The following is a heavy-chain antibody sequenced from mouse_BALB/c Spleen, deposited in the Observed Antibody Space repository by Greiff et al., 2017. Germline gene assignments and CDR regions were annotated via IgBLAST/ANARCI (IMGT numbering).Heavy chain of an antibody. CDR1: GYTFTDYN. CDR3: ARGTYGSGDY. D-gene: IGHD1-1*01. V-gene: IGHV1S29*02. CDR2: IYPYNGGT. Sequence: VQLQQSGPELVKPGASVKISCKASGYTFTDYNMHWVKQSHGKSLEWIGYIYPYNGGTGYNQKFKSKATLTVDNSSSTAYMELRSLTSEDSAVYYCARGTYGSGDYWGQGTTIKVSS. J-gene: IGHJ2*01.